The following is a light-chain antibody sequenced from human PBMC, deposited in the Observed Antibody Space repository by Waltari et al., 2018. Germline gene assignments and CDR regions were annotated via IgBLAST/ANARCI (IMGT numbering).Light chain of an antibody. CDR1: NSNNATNS. CDR2: RNN. CDR3: QSADSTGTHRF. J-gene: IGLJ2*01. Sequence: QSVLTQPPSASGTPGQTVTISCSGSNSNNATNSVSWYQQVPETAPNLLLYRNNPRPSGVPDRFSGSSSGTVVALTISGVQAEDEADYFCQSADSTGTHRFFGGGTKLTVL. V-gene: IGLV1-47*01.